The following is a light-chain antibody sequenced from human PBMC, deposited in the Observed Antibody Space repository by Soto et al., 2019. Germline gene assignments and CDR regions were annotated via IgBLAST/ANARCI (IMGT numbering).Light chain of an antibody. Sequence: QSALTQPASVSGSPGQSITISCTGTSSDVGSYNLVSWYLQHPGKAPKLMIYEVSKRPSGVSNRFSGSKSGNTASLTISGLQAEDEADYYCCSYAGSSTFVFGTGTKLTVL. J-gene: IGLJ1*01. V-gene: IGLV2-23*02. CDR3: CSYAGSSTFV. CDR1: SSDVGSYNL. CDR2: EVS.